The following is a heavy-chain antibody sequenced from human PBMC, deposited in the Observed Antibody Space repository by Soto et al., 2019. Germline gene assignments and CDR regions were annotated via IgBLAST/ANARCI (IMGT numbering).Heavy chain of an antibody. V-gene: IGHV3-30-3*01. CDR1: GFTFSSYA. Sequence: GGSLRLSCAASGFTFSSYAMHWVRQAPGKGLEWVAVISYDGSNKYYADSVKGRFTISRDNSKNTLYLQMNSLRAEDTAVYYCARAIGGNYLSSLDYGGQGTLVAVSS. CDR3: ARAIGGNYLSSLDY. CDR2: ISYDGSNK. J-gene: IGHJ4*02. D-gene: IGHD4-4*01.